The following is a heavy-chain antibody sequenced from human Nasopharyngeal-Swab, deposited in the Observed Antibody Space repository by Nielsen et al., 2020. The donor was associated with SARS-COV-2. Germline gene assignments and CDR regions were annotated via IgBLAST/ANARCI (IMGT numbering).Heavy chain of an antibody. CDR2: INHSGST. V-gene: IGHV4-34*01. CDR3: ARGGYYCSSTSCYYYSGYYYGMDV. CDR1: GGSVSGYY. Sequence: SETLSLTSAVSGGSVSGYYWSWIRQPPGRGLDWIGEINHSGSTKYNPSLKSRVNISVDTSKNQFSLKVSSVTAADTAVHYCARGGYYCSSTSCYYYSGYYYGMDVWGQGTTVTVSS. D-gene: IGHD2-2*01. J-gene: IGHJ6*02.